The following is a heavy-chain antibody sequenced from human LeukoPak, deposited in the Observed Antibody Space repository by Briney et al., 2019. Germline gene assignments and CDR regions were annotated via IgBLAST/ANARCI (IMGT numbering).Heavy chain of an antibody. CDR2: IGSGADL. V-gene: IGHV3-23*01. CDR3: AKDWTPHNRVYDCLDA. D-gene: IGHD3-16*01. Sequence: GGSLRLSCAASGFTFSSYAMSWVRQAPGKGLEWVATIGSGADLFYAESVKGRFTISRDDPRNTVWLQMNSLRAEDTALYYCAKDWTPHNRVYDCLDAWGQGTQVTVSS. J-gene: IGHJ5*02. CDR1: GFTFSSYA.